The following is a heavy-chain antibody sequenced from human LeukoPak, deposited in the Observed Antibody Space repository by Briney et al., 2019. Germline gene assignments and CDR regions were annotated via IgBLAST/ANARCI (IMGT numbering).Heavy chain of an antibody. CDR1: GGSISSGDYY. CDR3: AREDHDYGTGY. CDR2: IYYSGST. D-gene: IGHD4-17*01. V-gene: IGHV4-30-4*01. Sequence: SQTLSLTCTVSGGSISSGDYYWSWIRHPPGKGLEWIGYIYYSGSTYYTPSLKSRVTISVDTSKSQVSLKLISVTAADTAVYYCAREDHDYGTGYWGQGTLVTVSS. J-gene: IGHJ4*02.